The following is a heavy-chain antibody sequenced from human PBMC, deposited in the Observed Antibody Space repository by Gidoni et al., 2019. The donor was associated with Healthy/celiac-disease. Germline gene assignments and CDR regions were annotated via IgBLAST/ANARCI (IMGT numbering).Heavy chain of an antibody. J-gene: IGHJ6*02. D-gene: IGHD2-21*01. CDR1: GGSFSGYY. CDR2: INHSGST. Sequence: QVHLQQWGAGLLKPSETLSLTCAVYGGSFSGYYWSWIRQPPGKGLEWIGEINHSGSTNYNPSLKSRVTISVDTSKNQFSLKLSSVTAADTAVYYCARVRYSYYYYGMDVWGQGTTVTVSS. CDR3: ARVRYSYYYYGMDV. V-gene: IGHV4-34*01.